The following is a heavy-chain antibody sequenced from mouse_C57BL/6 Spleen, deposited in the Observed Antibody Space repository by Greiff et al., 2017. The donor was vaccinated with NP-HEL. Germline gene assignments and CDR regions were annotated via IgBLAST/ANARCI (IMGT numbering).Heavy chain of an antibody. V-gene: IGHV3-6*01. CDR3: ARDRDGSSFYFDY. CDR1: GYSITSGYY. J-gene: IGHJ2*01. D-gene: IGHD1-1*01. CDR2: ISYDGSN. Sequence: VQLKESGPGLVKPSQSLSLTCSVTGYSITSGYYWNWIRQFPGNKLEWMGYISYDGSNNYNPSLKNRISITRDTSKNQFFLKLNSVTTEDTATYYCARDRDGSSFYFDYWGQGTTLTVSS.